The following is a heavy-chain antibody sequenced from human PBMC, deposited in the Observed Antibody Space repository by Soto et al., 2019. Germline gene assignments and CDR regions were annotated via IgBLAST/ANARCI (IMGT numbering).Heavy chain of an antibody. Sequence: ASVKVSCKASGGTLSSYTISWVRQAPGQGLEWMGRIIPILGIANYAQKFQGRVTITADKSTSTAYMELSSLRSEDTAVYYCASLLGYCSGGSCYSNWFDPWGQGTLVTVSS. CDR1: GGTLSSYT. CDR3: ASLLGYCSGGSCYSNWFDP. V-gene: IGHV1-69*02. J-gene: IGHJ5*02. D-gene: IGHD2-15*01. CDR2: IIPILGIA.